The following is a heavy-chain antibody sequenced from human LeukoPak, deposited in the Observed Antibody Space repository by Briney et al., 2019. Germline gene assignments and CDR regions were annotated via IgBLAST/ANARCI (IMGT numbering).Heavy chain of an antibody. CDR3: ARRGAVVVVAANQRGYYYYYMDV. CDR1: GFTFRTYG. Sequence: PGGSLRLSCAASGFTFRTYGMHWVRQSPGKGLEWVSSISSSSAYKHYADSVMGRFTISKDNAENYLYLHLNSLRAEDTAVYYCARRGAVVVVAANQRGYYYYYMDVWGKGTTVTVSS. D-gene: IGHD2-15*01. V-gene: IGHV3-21*06. J-gene: IGHJ6*03. CDR2: ISSSSAYK.